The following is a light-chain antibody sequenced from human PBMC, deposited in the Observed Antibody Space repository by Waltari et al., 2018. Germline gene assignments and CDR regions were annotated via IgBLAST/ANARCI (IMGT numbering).Light chain of an antibody. CDR2: GAS. Sequence: AIQMNQSPSSLSASVGDTVTITCRASQGIRNDLGWYQQKPGKAPRLLIYGASILQSGVPSRFSVSASGTDFTLTISSLQPEDFATYFCLQDYSYPRTFGRGTKVEFK. CDR1: QGIRND. V-gene: IGKV1-6*01. CDR3: LQDYSYPRT. J-gene: IGKJ1*01.